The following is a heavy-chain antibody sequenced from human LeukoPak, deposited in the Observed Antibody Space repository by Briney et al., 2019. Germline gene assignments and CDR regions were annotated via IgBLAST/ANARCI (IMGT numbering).Heavy chain of an antibody. J-gene: IGHJ4*02. Sequence: PGGSLRLSCAASGFTFSSYAMSWVRQAPGKGLEWVSAVSGSGGSTYYADSVKGRFTISRDNSKNTLYLQMNSLRAEDTAVYYCAKDRQFFYDGFDYWGQGTLVTVSS. CDR2: VSGSGGST. CDR3: AKDRQFFYDGFDY. V-gene: IGHV3-23*01. D-gene: IGHD5/OR15-5a*01. CDR1: GFTFSSYA.